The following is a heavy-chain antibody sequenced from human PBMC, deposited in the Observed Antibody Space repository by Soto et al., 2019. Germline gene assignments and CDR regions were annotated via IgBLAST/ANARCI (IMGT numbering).Heavy chain of an antibody. CDR1: GGSFSGYY. Sequence: SETLSLTCAVYGGSFSGYYWSWIRQPPGKGLEWIGEINHSGSTNYNPSLKSRVTISVDTSKNQFSLKVSSVSAADTAVYYCARAPAWLRPFNYFDYWGQGTLVTVSS. V-gene: IGHV4-34*01. CDR2: INHSGST. D-gene: IGHD5-12*01. J-gene: IGHJ4*02. CDR3: ARAPAWLRPFNYFDY.